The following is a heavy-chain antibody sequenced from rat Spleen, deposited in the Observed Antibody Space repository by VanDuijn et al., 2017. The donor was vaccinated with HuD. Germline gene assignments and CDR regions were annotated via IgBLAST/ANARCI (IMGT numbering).Heavy chain of an antibody. CDR1: GFTFSNFY. V-gene: IGHV5-27*01. CDR2: ISTAGGST. J-gene: IGHJ2*01. Sequence: EVQLVESGGGLVQPGRSLKLSCAASGFTFSNFYMAWVRQAPTNGLEWVAYISTAGGSTYYRDSVKGRFTISRDDAESTLYLQMDSLRSEDTATYYCTTMVGWGQGVMVTISS. CDR3: TTMVG. D-gene: IGHD1-1*01.